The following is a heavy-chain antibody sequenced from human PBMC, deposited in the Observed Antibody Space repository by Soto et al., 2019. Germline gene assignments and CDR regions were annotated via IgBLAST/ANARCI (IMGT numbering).Heavy chain of an antibody. D-gene: IGHD2-2*01. CDR2: IYYSGST. CDR1: GGYISSYY. CDR3: ARAFGSTMPSLF. V-gene: IGHV4-59*01. J-gene: IGHJ4*02. Sequence: QVQLQESGPGLVKPSETLSLTCTVSGGYISSYYWTWIRQPPGKGLEWIGYIYYSGSTNYNPSLTSRVTMSIDTSKNQFSLKLSSVTAADTAVYYCARAFGSTMPSLFWGQGTLVTVSS.